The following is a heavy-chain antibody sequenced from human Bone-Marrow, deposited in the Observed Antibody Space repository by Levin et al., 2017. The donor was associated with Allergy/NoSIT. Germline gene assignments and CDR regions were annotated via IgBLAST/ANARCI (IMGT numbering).Heavy chain of an antibody. CDR3: AKKDNTVGATAGFDY. CDR1: GFTFSSYA. V-gene: IGHV3-23*01. Sequence: TGGSLRLSCAASGFTFSSYAMSWVRQAPGKGLEWVSAISGSGGSTYYADSVKGRFTISRDNSKNTLYLQMNSLRAEDTAVYYCAKKDNTVGATAGFDYWGQGTLVTVSS. CDR2: ISGSGGST. D-gene: IGHD1-26*01. J-gene: IGHJ4*02.